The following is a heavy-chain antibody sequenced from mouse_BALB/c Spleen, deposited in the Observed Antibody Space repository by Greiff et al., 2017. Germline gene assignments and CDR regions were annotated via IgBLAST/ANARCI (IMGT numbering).Heavy chain of an antibody. D-gene: IGHD2-14*01. J-gene: IGHJ2*01. CDR1: GYTFSSYW. V-gene: IGHV1-9*01. CDR2: ILPGSGST. CDR3: ARDYRYDGDYLDY. Sequence: QVQLQQSGAELMKPGASVKISCKATGYTFSSYWIEWVKQRPGHGLEWIGEILPGSGSTNYNEKFKGKATFTADTSSNTAYMQLSSLTSEDSAVYYCARDYRYDGDYLDYWGQGTTLTVSS.